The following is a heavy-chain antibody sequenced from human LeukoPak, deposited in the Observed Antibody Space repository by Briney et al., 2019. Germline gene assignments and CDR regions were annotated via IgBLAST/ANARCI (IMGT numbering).Heavy chain of an antibody. D-gene: IGHD5-18*01. Sequence: PSETLSLTCSVSGRFVSRPGYSWTWIRQPVGKGLEWIGRFYTSGTTNYNPSLKSRVTIFIDTSNNQFSLKLSSVTAADTAIYYCAKELVDTSVVTNAFDLWGQGTMVIVSS. J-gene: IGHJ3*01. CDR2: FYTSGTT. CDR1: GRFVSRPGYS. CDR3: AKELVDTSVVTNAFDL. V-gene: IGHV4-61*02.